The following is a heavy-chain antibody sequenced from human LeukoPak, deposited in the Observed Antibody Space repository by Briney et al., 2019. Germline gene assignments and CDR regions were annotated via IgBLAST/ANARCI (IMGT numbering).Heavy chain of an antibody. CDR2: ISSSSSYI. CDR3: ARDGPEYDSSGYYYLDY. Sequence: KPGGSLRLSCAASGFTFSSYSMNWVRQAPGKGLEWVSSISSSSSYIYYADSVKGRFTISRDNAKNSLYLQMNSQRAEDTAVYYCARDGPEYDSSGYYYLDYWGQGTLVTVSS. D-gene: IGHD3-22*01. J-gene: IGHJ4*02. V-gene: IGHV3-21*01. CDR1: GFTFSSYS.